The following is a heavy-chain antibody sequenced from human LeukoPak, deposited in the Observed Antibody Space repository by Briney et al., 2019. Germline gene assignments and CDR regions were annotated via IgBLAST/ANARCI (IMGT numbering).Heavy chain of an antibody. Sequence: GGSLRLSCVASGFPFSSYWMTWVRQAPGKGLEWVAVISYDGSNKYYADSVKGRFTISRDNSKNTLYLQMNSLRAEDTAVYYCAKDLEAAAGSFELDYWGQGTLVTVSS. CDR1: GFPFSSYW. V-gene: IGHV3-30*18. CDR3: AKDLEAAAGSFELDY. J-gene: IGHJ4*02. CDR2: ISYDGSNK. D-gene: IGHD6-13*01.